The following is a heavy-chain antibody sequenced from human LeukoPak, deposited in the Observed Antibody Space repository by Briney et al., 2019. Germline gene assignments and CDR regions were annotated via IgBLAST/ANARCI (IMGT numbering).Heavy chain of an antibody. CDR2: INPNTGTT. J-gene: IGHJ5*01. CDR1: GYTFTGHY. CDR3: ARGPLLPYFDWFHSWFES. Sequence: ASVKVSCKASGYTFTGHYIHWVRRAPGQGLEWMGWINPNTGTTNYAQKFQGRVTMTSETSITTAYMELSGLRSDDTAVYFCARGPLLPYFDWFHSWFESWGQGTLVTVS. V-gene: IGHV1-2*02. D-gene: IGHD3-9*01.